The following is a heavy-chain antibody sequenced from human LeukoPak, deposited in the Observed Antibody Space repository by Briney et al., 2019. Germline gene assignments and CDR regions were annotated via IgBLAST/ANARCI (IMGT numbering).Heavy chain of an antibody. D-gene: IGHD2-2*02. Sequence: GGSLRLSCAASRFTYTTYWMNWVRQAPGKGLEWLAKIKQDGSETCHMDSVKGRFTISRDNAKNSLYLQMNSLRAEDTAVYYCAKYTGYYFDYWGQGILVTVPS. CDR1: RFTYTTYW. J-gene: IGHJ4*02. CDR2: IKQDGSET. CDR3: AKYTGYYFDY. V-gene: IGHV3-7*01.